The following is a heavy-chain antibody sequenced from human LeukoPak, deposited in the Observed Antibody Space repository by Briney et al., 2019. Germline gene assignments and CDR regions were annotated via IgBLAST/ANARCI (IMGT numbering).Heavy chain of an antibody. J-gene: IGHJ6*03. CDR1: GFTFSSYS. D-gene: IGHD3-3*01. CDR3: ARLYDFWSGSRAYYMDV. V-gene: IGHV3-48*01. CDR2: ISSSSSTI. Sequence: GGSLRLSCAASGFTFSSYSMNWVRQAPGKGLEWVSYISSSSSTIYYADSVKGRFTISRDNSKNTLYLQMNSLRAEDTAVYYCARLYDFWSGSRAYYMDVWGKGTTVTVSS.